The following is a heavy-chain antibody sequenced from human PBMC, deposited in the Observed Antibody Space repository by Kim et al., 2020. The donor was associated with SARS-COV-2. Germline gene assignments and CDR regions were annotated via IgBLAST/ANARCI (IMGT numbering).Heavy chain of an antibody. D-gene: IGHD2-15*01. CDR3: ARPTRVGITDGMDV. CDR1: GFTFSSYS. CDR2: ISSSSSYI. Sequence: GGSLRLSCAASGFTFSSYSMNWVRQAPGKGLEWVSSISSSSSYIYYADSVKGRFTIPRDNAKNSLYLQMNSLRAEDTAVYYCARPTRVGITDGMDVWGQGTTVTVSS. J-gene: IGHJ6*02. V-gene: IGHV3-21*01.